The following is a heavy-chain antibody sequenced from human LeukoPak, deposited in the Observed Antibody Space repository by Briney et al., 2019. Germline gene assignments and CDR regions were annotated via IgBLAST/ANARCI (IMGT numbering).Heavy chain of an antibody. CDR3: ARHCSGNSCFDY. D-gene: IGHD2-15*01. V-gene: IGHV4-39*01. CDR2: IDYSGST. Sequence: PSETLSLTCTVSGGSLSSSSYYWGWIRQPPGKGLEWIGSIDYSGSTYYNPSLKSRVTISVDTSKNQFSLKLSSVTAADTAVYYCARHCSGNSCFDYWGQGTQVTVSS. J-gene: IGHJ4*02. CDR1: GGSLSSSSYY.